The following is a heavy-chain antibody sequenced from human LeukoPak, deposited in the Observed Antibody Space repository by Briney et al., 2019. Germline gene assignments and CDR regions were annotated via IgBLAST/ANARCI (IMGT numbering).Heavy chain of an antibody. D-gene: IGHD3-16*01. CDR2: ISGSGGST. CDR3: AKGRQVTTFYDGFDI. J-gene: IGHJ3*02. V-gene: IGHV3-23*01. Sequence: PGGSLRLSCAASGFTFSNYVMSWVRQAPGKGLEWVSAISGSGGSTYYADSVKGRFTISRDNSKNMLYLQMNSLRAEDTAVYYCAKGRQVTTFYDGFDIWGQGTMVTVSS. CDR1: GFTFSNYV.